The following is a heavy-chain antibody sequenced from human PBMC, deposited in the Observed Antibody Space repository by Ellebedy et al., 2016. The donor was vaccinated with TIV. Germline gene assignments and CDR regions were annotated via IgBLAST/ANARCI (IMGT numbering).Heavy chain of an antibody. D-gene: IGHD2-2*01. J-gene: IGHJ4*02. CDR3: ATDDCSTTSCYLAY. CDR2: ISTYNGNT. V-gene: IGHV1-18*01. Sequence: ASVKVSCXASGYIFTSYGISWARQAPGQGLEWMGWISTYNGNTNYAQKLQGRVTMTTDTSTSTAYMELRNLRSDDTALYYCATDDCSTTSCYLAYWGQGTLVTVSS. CDR1: GYIFTSYG.